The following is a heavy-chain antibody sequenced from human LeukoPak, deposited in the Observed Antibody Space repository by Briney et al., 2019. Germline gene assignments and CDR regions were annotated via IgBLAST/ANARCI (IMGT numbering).Heavy chain of an antibody. D-gene: IGHD2-2*01. J-gene: IGHJ6*02. CDR2: IWYDGSNK. V-gene: IGHV3-33*01. CDR3: ARDSDIVVVPAANNYYYGMDV. CDR1: GFTFSSYG. Sequence: PGGSLRLSCAASGFTFSSYGMHWVRQAPGKGLEWVAVIWYDGSNKYYADSVKGRFTISRDNSKNTLYLQMNSLRAEDTAVYYCARDSDIVVVPAANNYYYGMDVWGQGTTVTVSS.